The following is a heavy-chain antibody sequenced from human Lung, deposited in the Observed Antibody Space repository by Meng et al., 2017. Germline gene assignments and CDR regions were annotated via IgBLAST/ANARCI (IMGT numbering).Heavy chain of an antibody. V-gene: IGHV4-30-4*01. CDR2: IYNSGST. Sequence: QVQLEGSGTGLVTPSETLCITCVVSGGSISSSNYYWSWIRQPPGKGLEWSGHIYNSGSTYSNPSLKSRITISVDTSKNQFFLKLSSVTAADTAVYYCARGQKGYFDLWGRGTLVTVSS. CDR1: GGSISSSNYY. J-gene: IGHJ2*01. CDR3: ARGQKGYFDL.